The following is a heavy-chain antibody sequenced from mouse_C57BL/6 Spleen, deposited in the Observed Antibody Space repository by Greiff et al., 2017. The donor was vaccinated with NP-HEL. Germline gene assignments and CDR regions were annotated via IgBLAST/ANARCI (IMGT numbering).Heavy chain of an antibody. V-gene: IGHV1-85*01. J-gene: IGHJ3*01. CDR2: IYPRDGST. Sequence: QVQLKQSGPELVKPGASVKLSCKASGYTFTSYDINWVKQRPGQGLEWIGWIYPRDGSTKYNEKFKGKATLTVDTSSSTAYMELHSLTSEDSAVYFCARRENLLKFAYWGQGTLVTVSA. D-gene: IGHD1-3*01. CDR1: GYTFTSYD. CDR3: ARRENLLKFAY.